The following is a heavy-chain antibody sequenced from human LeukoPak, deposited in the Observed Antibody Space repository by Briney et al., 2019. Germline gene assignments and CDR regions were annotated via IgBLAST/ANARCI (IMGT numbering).Heavy chain of an antibody. CDR2: ISGGGGRT. J-gene: IGHJ4*02. CDR1: RFTFSNDA. D-gene: IGHD3-22*01. CDR3: AKSAYYDSSGFYREYYFDY. Sequence: GGSLRLSCGASRFTFSNDARRWVRQGPGKGREWGAAISGGGGRTYSADSVKGRFTISRDNSTNTLHLQMNSLSAEDTAVYYCAKSAYYDSSGFYREYYFDYWGQGTLVTVSS. V-gene: IGHV3-23*01.